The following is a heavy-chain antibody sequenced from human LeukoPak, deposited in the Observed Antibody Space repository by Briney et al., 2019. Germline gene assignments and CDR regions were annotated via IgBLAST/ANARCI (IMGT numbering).Heavy chain of an antibody. J-gene: IGHJ6*03. CDR3: AREAYTTEGLPAATADYYYYMDV. V-gene: IGHV4-38-2*02. CDR2: IYHSGST. Sequence: SETLSLTCAVSGYSISSGYYWGWIRQPPGKGLEWIGSIYHSGSTYYNPSLKSRVTISVDTFKNQFSLKLSSVTAADTAVYYCAREAYTTEGLPAATADYYYYMDVWGKGTTVTASS. CDR1: GYSISSGYY. D-gene: IGHD2-2*01.